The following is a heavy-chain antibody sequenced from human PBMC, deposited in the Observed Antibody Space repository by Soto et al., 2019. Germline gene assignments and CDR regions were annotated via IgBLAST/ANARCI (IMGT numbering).Heavy chain of an antibody. CDR1: GGSISSND. D-gene: IGHD3-16*01. CDR2: ISYNGNT. CDR3: ARVSYHYVWGSSTGMDV. J-gene: IGHJ6*02. Sequence: QVQLQESGPGLVKPAETLSLTCSVSGGSISSNDWSWIRQPPGKGLEYIGYISYNGNTNYKTSLKGRVTISVDTSKNQFSLKLSSVTAADTAVYYCARVSYHYVWGSSTGMDVWGQGTTVTVSS. V-gene: IGHV4-59*01.